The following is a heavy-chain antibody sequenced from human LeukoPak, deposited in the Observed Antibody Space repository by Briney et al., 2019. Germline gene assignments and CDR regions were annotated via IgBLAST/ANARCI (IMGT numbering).Heavy chain of an antibody. J-gene: IGHJ4*02. CDR3: ARDLIFGVADSDY. V-gene: IGHV3-21*01. CDR1: GFTFSSYI. CDR2: ISPSGSHK. Sequence: GGSLRLSCAASGFTFSSYIMNWVRQAPGKGLEWVSSISPSGSHKYYADSVKGRFTISRDNAKNSVSLQMNSLRAEDTAVYYCARDLIFGVADSDYWGQGTLVTVSS. D-gene: IGHD3-3*02.